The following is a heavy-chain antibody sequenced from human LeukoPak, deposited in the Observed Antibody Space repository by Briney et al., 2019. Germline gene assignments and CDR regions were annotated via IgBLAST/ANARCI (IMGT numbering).Heavy chain of an antibody. CDR2: IWYDGSNK. J-gene: IGHJ4*02. CDR3: ARRIAAAKHFDY. D-gene: IGHD6-13*01. Sequence: GGSLRLSCEAAGFTFSSYDMHWVRQAPGKGLEWVAVIWYDGSNKYYADSVNRGFTISKANSKNTLYLQMSISSADETAVYYCARRIAAAKHFDYWGQGTLVTVSS. CDR1: GFTFSSYD. V-gene: IGHV3-33*01.